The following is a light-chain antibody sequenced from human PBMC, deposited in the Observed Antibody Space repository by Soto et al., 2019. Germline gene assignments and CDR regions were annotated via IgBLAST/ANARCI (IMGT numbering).Light chain of an antibody. CDR1: QSVSNN. CDR2: GAS. J-gene: IGKJ1*01. V-gene: IGKV3-15*01. CDR3: QQYNNRPRT. Sequence: EIVMTQSPATLSVSPGERDTFSCRASQSVSNNLAWYQQRPGQAPRLLIYGASTRATGIPARFSGSGSETELTLTISSPQPEDFAVYYCQQYNNRPRTFGQGTRVEIK.